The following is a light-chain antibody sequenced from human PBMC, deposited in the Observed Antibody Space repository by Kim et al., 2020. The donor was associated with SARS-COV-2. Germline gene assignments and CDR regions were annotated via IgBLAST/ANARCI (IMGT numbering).Light chain of an antibody. J-gene: IGLJ3*02. CDR2: DVS. V-gene: IGLV2-14*03. Sequence: QSVLTQPASVSGSPGQSITVTCTGIMTDIGADTYVSWYQHHPGKAPKIILYDVSKRPSGVSSRFSGSKSGDTASLIISGLQAEDEADYYCSSVKVFGGGTQLTVL. CDR1: MTDIGADTY. CDR3: SSVKV.